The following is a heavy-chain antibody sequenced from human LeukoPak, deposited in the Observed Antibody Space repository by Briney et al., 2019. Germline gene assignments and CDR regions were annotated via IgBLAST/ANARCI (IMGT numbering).Heavy chain of an antibody. CDR2: ISAYNGNT. Sequence: ASVKVSCKASGYTFTNYGISWVRQAPGKGLEWMGWISAYNGNTNYAQEFQGRVTMTTDTSTSTAYMELRSLSSDDTAVYHCAREVPYCSSTSCCKRGWFDPWGQGTLVTVSS. CDR3: AREVPYCSSTSCCKRGWFDP. V-gene: IGHV1-18*04. D-gene: IGHD2-2*01. J-gene: IGHJ5*02. CDR1: GYTFTNYG.